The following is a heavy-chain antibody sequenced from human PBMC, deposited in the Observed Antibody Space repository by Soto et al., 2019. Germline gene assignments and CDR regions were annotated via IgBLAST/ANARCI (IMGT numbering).Heavy chain of an antibody. V-gene: IGHV1-69*13. CDR1: GGTFSSYA. CDR3: ARGGVGTVTERYFDL. CDR2: IIPIFGTA. D-gene: IGHD4-17*01. J-gene: IGHJ2*01. Sequence: GAAVKVSCKASGGTFSSYAISWVRQAPGQGLEWMGGIIPIFGTANYAQKFQGRVTITADESTSTAYMELSSLRSEGTAVYYCARGGVGTVTERYFDLWGRGTLVTVSS.